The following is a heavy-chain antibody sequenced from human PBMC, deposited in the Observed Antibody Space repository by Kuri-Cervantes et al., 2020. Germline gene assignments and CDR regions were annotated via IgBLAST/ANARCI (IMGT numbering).Heavy chain of an antibody. Sequence: ESLKISCTVSGGSISGHYWSWIRQPPGKGLEWIGFISHNGSTNYNPSLKSRVTISIDRSNNQFSLKLTSVTPADTAVYYCARDAFWGRGAMVTVSS. CDR3: ARDAF. J-gene: IGHJ1*01. V-gene: IGHV4-59*11. CDR2: ISHNGST. CDR1: GGSISGHY.